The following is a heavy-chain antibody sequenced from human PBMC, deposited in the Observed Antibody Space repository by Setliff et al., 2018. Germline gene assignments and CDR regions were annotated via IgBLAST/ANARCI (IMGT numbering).Heavy chain of an antibody. V-gene: IGHV4-4*02. CDR2: IYHDGNT. D-gene: IGHD3-3*01. J-gene: IGHJ6*04. Sequence: PSETLSLTCAVSGVSVNSLTWWSWVRQSPGKGLEWIGHIYHDGNTKSYPSVHFNQSLKSRVTMSVDTSKNQFSLKLSSVTAADTAVYYCARARSRYYNFWSGEMDVWGKGTTVTVSS. CDR3: ARARSRYYNFWSGEMDV. CDR1: GVSVNSLTW.